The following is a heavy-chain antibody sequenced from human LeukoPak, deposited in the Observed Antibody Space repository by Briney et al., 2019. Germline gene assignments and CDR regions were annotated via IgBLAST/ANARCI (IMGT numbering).Heavy chain of an antibody. V-gene: IGHV3-21*01. D-gene: IGHD1-26*01. Sequence: GGSLRLSGAASGFTFSSYSMNWVRQAPGKGLEWVSSISSSSSYIYYADSVKGRFTITRDNAKNSLYLQMNSLRAEDTAVYYCARDAAESYYGYWGQGTLVTVSS. J-gene: IGHJ4*02. CDR1: GFTFSSYS. CDR3: ARDAAESYYGY. CDR2: ISSSSSYI.